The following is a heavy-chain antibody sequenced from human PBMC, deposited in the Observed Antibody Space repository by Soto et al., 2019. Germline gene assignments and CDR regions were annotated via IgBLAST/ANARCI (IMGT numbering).Heavy chain of an antibody. CDR2: ITINGNT. V-gene: IGHV4-4*07. CDR3: ARETGENWTYEAH. CDR1: GAYISYFS. D-gene: IGHD1-7*01. Sequence: SETRSLTWMVSGAYISYFSWSWIRQPAGKGLEWIGRITINGNTQKNPSFKSRVTMSIDTSRNHFSLNLQSATAADTALYYCARETGENWTYEAHWGPGTLVTVSS. J-gene: IGHJ1*01.